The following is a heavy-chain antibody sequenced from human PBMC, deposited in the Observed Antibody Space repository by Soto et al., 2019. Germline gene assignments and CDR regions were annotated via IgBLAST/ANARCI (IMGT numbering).Heavy chain of an antibody. Sequence: QVQLVESGGGVVQPGRSLRLSCAASGFTFSSYGMHWVRQAPGKGLEWVAVISYDGSNKYYADSVKGRFTISRDNSKNTLYLEMNSLRAEDTAVYYCAKASLGGSYVTYTYWGQGTLVTGSS. CDR3: AKASLGGSYVTYTY. V-gene: IGHV3-30*18. D-gene: IGHD1-26*01. CDR2: ISYDGSNK. CDR1: GFTFSSYG. J-gene: IGHJ4*02.